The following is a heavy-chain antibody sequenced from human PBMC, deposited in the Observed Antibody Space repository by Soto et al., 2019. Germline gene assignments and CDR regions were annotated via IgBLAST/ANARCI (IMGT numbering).Heavy chain of an antibody. D-gene: IGHD4-17*01. CDR1: GGSISSSSFS. V-gene: IGHV4-30-2*01. J-gene: IGHJ6*02. Sequence: SETLSLTCSVSGGSISSSSFSWTRIRQPPGKGLEWIGSIYHNGNTYYNPSLKSRVTISVDRSKNQFSLDLTSVTAADTAVYYCAKEMQYGDYGGDGMDVWGQGTAVTVSS. CDR3: AKEMQYGDYGGDGMDV. CDR2: IYHNGNT.